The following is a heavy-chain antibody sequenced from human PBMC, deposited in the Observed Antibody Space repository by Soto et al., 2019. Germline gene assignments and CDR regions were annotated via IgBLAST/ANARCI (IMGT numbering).Heavy chain of an antibody. D-gene: IGHD6-13*01. V-gene: IGHV1-18*01. CDR2: ISAYNGNT. CDR3: ARTYSSSYGFDY. CDR1: GYTFTSYA. Sequence: QVQLVQSGAEVKKPGASVKVSCKASGYTFTSYAISWVRQAPGQGLEWMGWISAYNGNTNYAQKLQVRVTMTTDTSMSTAYMQLRSLTSDDTAVYYCARTYSSSYGFDYWGLGTLVTVSS. J-gene: IGHJ4*02.